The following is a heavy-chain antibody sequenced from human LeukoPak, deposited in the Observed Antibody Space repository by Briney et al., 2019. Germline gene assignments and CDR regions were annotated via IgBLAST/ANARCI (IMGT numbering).Heavy chain of an antibody. Sequence: GGSLRLSCAASGLTFSSYWMSWVRQAPGKGLEWVANIKQDGSVKYYVDSVKGRFTISRDNAKNSLYLQMNSLRAEDTAVYYCARGGSYWERNYYYYYMDVWGKGTTATVSS. J-gene: IGHJ6*03. CDR3: ARGGSYWERNYYYYYMDV. V-gene: IGHV3-7*01. CDR1: GLTFSSYW. D-gene: IGHD1-26*01. CDR2: IKQDGSVK.